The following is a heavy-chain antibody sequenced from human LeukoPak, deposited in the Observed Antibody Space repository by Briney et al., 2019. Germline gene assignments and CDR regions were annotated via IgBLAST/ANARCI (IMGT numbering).Heavy chain of an antibody. D-gene: IGHD2/OR15-2a*01. CDR1: GASVGDYY. CDR2: IYTSGNT. Sequence: SETLSLTCTVSGASVGDYYWSWIRQAAGKGLEWLGRIYTSGNTIYNPSLQSRVTITVDVSKNQFSLRLISMTAADTGIYYCAVDNRDFWGQGTLVTVSS. V-gene: IGHV4-4*07. CDR3: AVDNRDF. J-gene: IGHJ4*02.